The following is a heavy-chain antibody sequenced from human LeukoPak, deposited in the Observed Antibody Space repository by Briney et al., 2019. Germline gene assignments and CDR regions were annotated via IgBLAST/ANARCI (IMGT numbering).Heavy chain of an antibody. CDR1: GGSISSHY. J-gene: IGHJ5*02. CDR3: ARDRYGGYSWFDP. Sequence: PSETLSLTCAISGGSISSHYWSWIRQPPGKGLEWIGYIYYSGSTNYNPSLKSRVTISVDTSKNQFSLKLSSVTAADTAVYYCARDRYGGYSWFDPWGQGTLVTVSS. D-gene: IGHD6-13*01. CDR2: IYYSGST. V-gene: IGHV4-59*11.